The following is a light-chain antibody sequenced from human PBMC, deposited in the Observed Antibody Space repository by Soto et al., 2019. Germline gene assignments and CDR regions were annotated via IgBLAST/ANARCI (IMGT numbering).Light chain of an antibody. V-gene: IGKV4-1*01. J-gene: IGKJ1*01. CDR3: QQYYNTPLA. CDR1: QSVLYSSNNKNY. CDR2: WAS. Sequence: DIVMTQSPESLAVSLGERATVNCRSSQSVLYSSNNKNYLAWYQQKPGQPPKLLIYWASTRESGVPDRFSGSGSGTDFTLTISSLQAEDVAVYYCQQYYNTPLAFGQGTKVEIK.